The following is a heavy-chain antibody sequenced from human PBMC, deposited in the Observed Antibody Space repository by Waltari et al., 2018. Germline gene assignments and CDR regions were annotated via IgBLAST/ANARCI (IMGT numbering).Heavy chain of an antibody. V-gene: IGHV4-4*07. CDR2: IYTSGST. Sequence: QVQLQESGPGLVKPSETLSLTCPVSGGSISSSYWSWIRQPAGKGLEWIGRIYTSGSTNYNPSLKSRVTISVDKSKNQFSLKLSSVTAADTAVYYCARGSRAVAGGFDPWGQGTLVTVSS. CDR1: GGSISSSY. CDR3: ARGSRAVAGGFDP. D-gene: IGHD6-19*01. J-gene: IGHJ5*02.